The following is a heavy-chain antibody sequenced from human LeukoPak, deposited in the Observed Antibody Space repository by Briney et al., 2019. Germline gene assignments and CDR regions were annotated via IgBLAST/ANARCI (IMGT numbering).Heavy chain of an antibody. CDR2: IILIFGTA. CDR3: ASTNRDHCSSTSCPPGDY. D-gene: IGHD2-2*01. CDR1: GGTFSSYA. V-gene: IGHV1-69*13. J-gene: IGHJ4*02. Sequence: SVKVSCKASGGTFSSYAISWVRQAPGQGLEWMGGIILIFGTANYAQKFQGRVTITADESTSTAYMELSSLRSEDTAVYYCASTNRDHCSSTSCPPGDYWGQGTLVTVSS.